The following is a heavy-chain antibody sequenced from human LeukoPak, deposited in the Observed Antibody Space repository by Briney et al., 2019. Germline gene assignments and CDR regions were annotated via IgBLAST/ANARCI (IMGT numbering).Heavy chain of an antibody. Sequence: GESLQISCEGSGYSFTTYWIGWVRPMPGKGLEWMGIIYPGDSDTRYSPSFQGQVTISADKSISTAYLQWSSLKASDTAMYYCARSASGSSSPDGHFDYWGQGTLVTVSS. D-gene: IGHD1-26*01. V-gene: IGHV5-51*01. CDR2: IYPGDSDT. J-gene: IGHJ4*02. CDR3: ARSASGSSSPDGHFDY. CDR1: GYSFTTYW.